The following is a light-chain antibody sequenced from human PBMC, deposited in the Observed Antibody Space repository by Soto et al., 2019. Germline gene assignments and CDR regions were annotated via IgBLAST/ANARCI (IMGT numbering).Light chain of an antibody. CDR1: HSLSSKS. V-gene: IGKV3-20*01. CDR2: DAS. CDR3: QQYDTSPP. Sequence: DIVLTQSPGTLSLSPGERATLSCTASHSLSSKSLVWYQQKSGQTPRVLIYDASSRATGIPVRFSVSGSGTDFTLTISRLEPEDSAVYFCQQYDTSPPFGQGTKVEIK. J-gene: IGKJ1*01.